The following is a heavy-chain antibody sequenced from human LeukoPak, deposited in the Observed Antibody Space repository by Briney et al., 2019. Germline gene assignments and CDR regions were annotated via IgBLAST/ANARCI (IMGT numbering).Heavy chain of an antibody. CDR1: GPSITM. J-gene: IGHJ5*02. Sequence: SGGSLRLSCAASGPSITMMNWVRQAPGKGLEWVSSISERSGHIYNADSVKGRFTISRDNAKNSLSLQLSSLRVEDTAAYYCARDRWPRGETITIGPFDPWGQGTLVIVSS. D-gene: IGHD3-16*01. V-gene: IGHV3-21*01. CDR2: ISERSGHI. CDR3: ARDRWPRGETITIGPFDP.